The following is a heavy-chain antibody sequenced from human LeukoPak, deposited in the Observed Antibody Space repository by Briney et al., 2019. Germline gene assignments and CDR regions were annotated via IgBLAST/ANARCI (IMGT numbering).Heavy chain of an antibody. CDR2: ISSSSSYI. CDR3: ASPKSPLLDLSYQLPNPDAFDI. Sequence: WGSLRLSCAASGFTFSSYSMNWVRQAPGKGLEWVSSISSSSSYIYYADSVKGRFTISRDNAKNSLYLQMNSLRAEDTAVYYCASPKSPLLDLSYQLPNPDAFDIWGQGTMVTVSS. CDR1: GFTFSSYS. D-gene: IGHD2-2*01. J-gene: IGHJ3*02. V-gene: IGHV3-21*01.